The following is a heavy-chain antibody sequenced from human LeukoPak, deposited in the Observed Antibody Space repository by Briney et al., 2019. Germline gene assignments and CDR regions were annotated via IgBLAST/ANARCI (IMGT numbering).Heavy chain of an antibody. D-gene: IGHD6-13*01. CDR1: GDSISSSNW. V-gene: IGHV4-4*02. J-gene: IGHJ5*02. Sequence: SGTLSLTCAVSGDSISSSNWWSWVRQPPGKGLEWIGEIYHSGSTNYNPSLKSRVTISVDKSKNQFSLKLSSVTAADTAVYYCARGVAAAGTDWFDPWGQGTLVTVSS. CDR3: ARGVAAAGTDWFDP. CDR2: IYHSGST.